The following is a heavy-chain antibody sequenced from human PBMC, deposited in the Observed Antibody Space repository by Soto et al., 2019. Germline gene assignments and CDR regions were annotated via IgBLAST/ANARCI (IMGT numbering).Heavy chain of an antibody. J-gene: IGHJ4*02. CDR2: IKEDGSEK. V-gene: IGHV3-7*01. CDR3: ARESEDLTSNFDY. CDR1: GFILRNYW. Sequence: GGSLRLSCADSGFILRNYWMSWVRQAPGMGLQWVASIKEDGSEKYYGDSMKGRFTISRDNAKNSLYLEMNSLRAEDTAVYYCARESEDLTSNFDYWGQGTLVTVSS.